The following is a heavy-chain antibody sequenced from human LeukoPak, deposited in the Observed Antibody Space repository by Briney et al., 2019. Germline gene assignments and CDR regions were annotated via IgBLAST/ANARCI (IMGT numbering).Heavy chain of an antibody. Sequence: SETLSLTCTVSGGSISSYYWSWFRQPPGKGLEWIGYIYYSGSTNYNPPLKSRVTISVDTSKNQFSLKLSSVTAADTAVYYCARVYGSGSRRAFDYWGQGTLVTVSS. CDR3: ARVYGSGSRRAFDY. V-gene: IGHV4-59*01. CDR2: IYYSGST. CDR1: GGSISSYY. D-gene: IGHD3-10*01. J-gene: IGHJ4*02.